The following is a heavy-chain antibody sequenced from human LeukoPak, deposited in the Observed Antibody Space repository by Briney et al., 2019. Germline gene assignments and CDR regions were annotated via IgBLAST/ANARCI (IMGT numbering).Heavy chain of an antibody. J-gene: IGHJ3*02. V-gene: IGHV3-30-3*01. D-gene: IGHD4-17*01. CDR3: ARAGHRTDDAFDI. CDR1: GFTFSSYA. CDR2: ISYDGSNK. Sequence: PGGSLRLSCAASGFTFSSYAMHWVRQAPGKGLEWVAVISYDGSNKYYADSVKGRFTISRDNSKNTLYLQMNSLRAEDTAVYYCARAGHRTDDAFDIWGQGTMVTVSS.